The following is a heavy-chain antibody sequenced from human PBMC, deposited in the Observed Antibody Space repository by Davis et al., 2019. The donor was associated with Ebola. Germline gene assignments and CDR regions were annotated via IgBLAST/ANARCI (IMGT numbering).Heavy chain of an antibody. V-gene: IGHV5-51*01. CDR2: IFPGDSDT. J-gene: IGHJ3*02. Sequence: PGGSLRLSCKASGYSFTTYWIIWVRQMPGKGLECMGIIFPGDSDTRYSPSFRGQVTISADKSTKTAFLQWSSLKASDTGIYYCASLRRTITGMDDSFDIWGQGTMVTVSS. CDR1: GYSFTTYW. CDR3: ASLRRTITGMDDSFDI. D-gene: IGHD7-27*01.